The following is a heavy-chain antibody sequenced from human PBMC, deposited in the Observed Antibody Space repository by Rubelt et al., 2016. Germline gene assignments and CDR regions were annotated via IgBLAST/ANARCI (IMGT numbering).Heavy chain of an antibody. CDR1: GGSISSYY. J-gene: IGHJ4*02. CDR3: ARDRGDYVDY. V-gene: IGHV4-59*01. D-gene: IGHD4-17*01. Sequence: QVQLQESGPGLVKPSETLSLTCTVSGGSISSYYWSWIRQPPGKGLEWIGYSFYSGSTNYNPSLKSRFTISVDTSKNQFSLKLSSVTAADTAVYYCARDRGDYVDYWGQGTLVTVSS. CDR2: SFYSGST.